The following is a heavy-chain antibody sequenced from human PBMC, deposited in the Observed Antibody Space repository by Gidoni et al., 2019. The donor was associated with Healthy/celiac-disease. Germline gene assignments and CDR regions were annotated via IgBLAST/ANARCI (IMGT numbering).Heavy chain of an antibody. V-gene: IGHV1-8*01. CDR2: MNPNSGNT. D-gene: IGHD2-2*01. CDR1: GYTFTSYD. Sequence: QVQLVQSGAEVKKPGASVKVSCKASGYTFTSYDINWVRQATGQGLEWMGWMNPNSGNTGYAQKFQGRVTMTRNTSISTAYMELSSLRSEDTAVYYCASGYCSSTSCYDYYGMDVWGQGTTVTVSS. CDR3: ASGYCSSTSCYDYYGMDV. J-gene: IGHJ6*02.